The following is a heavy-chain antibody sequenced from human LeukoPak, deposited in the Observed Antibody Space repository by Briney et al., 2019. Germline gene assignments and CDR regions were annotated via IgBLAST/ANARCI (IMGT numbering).Heavy chain of an antibody. CDR1: GFTFSSYA. V-gene: IGHV3-23*01. D-gene: IGHD2-15*01. J-gene: IGHJ4*02. CDR2: ISGSGGST. CDR3: VKERGVVVVAATADY. Sequence: GGSLRLSCAASGFTFSSYAMSWVRQAPGKGLERVSAISGSGGSTYYADSVKGRFTISRDNSKNTLYLQMNSLRAEDTAVYYCVKERGVVVVAATADYWGQGTLVTVSS.